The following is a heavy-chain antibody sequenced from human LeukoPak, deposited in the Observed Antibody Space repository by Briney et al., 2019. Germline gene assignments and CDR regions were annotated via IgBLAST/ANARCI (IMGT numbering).Heavy chain of an antibody. CDR2: IYHSGST. D-gene: IGHD3-3*01. V-gene: IGHV4-30-2*01. Sequence: SETLSLTCAVSGGSISSGGYSWSWIRQPPGKGLEWIGYIYHSGSTYYNPSLKSRVTISVDRSKNQLSLKLSSVTAADTAVYYCARTPSPDYDFWSGYYFDYWGQGTLVTVSS. CDR3: ARTPSPDYDFWSGYYFDY. J-gene: IGHJ4*02. CDR1: GGSISSGGYS.